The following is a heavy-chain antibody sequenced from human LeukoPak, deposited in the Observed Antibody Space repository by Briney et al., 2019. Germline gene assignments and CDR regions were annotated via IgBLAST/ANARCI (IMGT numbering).Heavy chain of an antibody. CDR1: GGSISGYY. CDR2: IHSSGST. D-gene: IGHD3-10*01. Sequence: KPSETLSLTCSVSGGSISGYYWSWIRQPPGQTLEWIGYIHSSGSTNYNPSLQSRVTMSVDTSKNQFSLKLSSVTAADTAVYYCARWTGSDDAGSLDLWGRGTLVSVSS. CDR3: ARWTGSDDAGSLDL. V-gene: IGHV4-4*09. J-gene: IGHJ2*01.